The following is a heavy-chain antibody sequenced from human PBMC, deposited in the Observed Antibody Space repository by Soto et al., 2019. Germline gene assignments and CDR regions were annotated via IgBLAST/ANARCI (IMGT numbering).Heavy chain of an antibody. Sequence: QVQLVQSGAEVKKPGASVKVSCKASGFTVASNDINWVRQAPGQGLQWMGWMNANVDATDSPQEFKGRVSMTWNASISTAYLELHNLKSDDSAVYYCARVVVVGGSLWLDPWDQGSLVTVSS. J-gene: IGHJ5*02. CDR3: ARVVVVGGSLWLDP. D-gene: IGHD2-15*01. CDR2: MNANVDAT. CDR1: GFTVASND. V-gene: IGHV1-8*01.